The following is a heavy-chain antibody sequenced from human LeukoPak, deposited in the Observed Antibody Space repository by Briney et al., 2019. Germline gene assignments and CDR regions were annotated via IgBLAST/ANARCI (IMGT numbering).Heavy chain of an antibody. V-gene: IGHV5-51*01. CDR2: IYPGDSDT. D-gene: IGHD2-15*01. J-gene: IGHJ4*02. Sequence: GESLKISCKVSGYSFTSYWIGWVRQMPGKGLEWMGIIYPGDSDTRYSPSFQGQVTISVDKSISTAYLQWSSLKASDTAMYYCARRYCGGGRCYNSLDYWGQGTLVTVSS. CDR3: ARRYCGGGRCYNSLDY. CDR1: GYSFTSYW.